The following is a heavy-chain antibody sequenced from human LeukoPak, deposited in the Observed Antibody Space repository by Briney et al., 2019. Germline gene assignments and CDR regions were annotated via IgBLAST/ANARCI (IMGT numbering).Heavy chain of an antibody. Sequence: ASVKVSCKASGYTFTSYAMHWVRQAPGQRLEWMGWINAGNGNTKYSQKFQGRVTITRDTSASTAYMELSSLRSEDTAVYYCARASYFDWLLTPMYYFDYWGQGTLVTVSS. J-gene: IGHJ4*02. CDR1: GYTFTSYA. CDR2: INAGNGNT. CDR3: ARASYFDWLLTPMYYFDY. D-gene: IGHD3-9*01. V-gene: IGHV1-3*01.